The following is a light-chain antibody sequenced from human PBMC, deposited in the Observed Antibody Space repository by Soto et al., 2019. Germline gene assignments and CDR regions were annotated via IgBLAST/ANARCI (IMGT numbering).Light chain of an antibody. Sequence: IHMTHSPSTLSPSVVYRVTITFLSSRSISDWLAWYQQKPGKAPKLLIFDASSLKSGVPSRFSGSGSGTEFTLTISGLQSDDFATYYCQQYNSYSPITFGGGTKVDIK. CDR3: QQYNSYSPIT. CDR2: DAS. J-gene: IGKJ4*01. V-gene: IGKV1-5*01. CDR1: RSISDW.